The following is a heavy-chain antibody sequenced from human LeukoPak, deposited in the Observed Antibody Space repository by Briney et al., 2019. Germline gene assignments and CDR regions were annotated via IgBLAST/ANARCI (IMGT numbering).Heavy chain of an antibody. CDR2: INDGGST. J-gene: IGHJ4*02. D-gene: IGHD5-18*01. CDR1: GYSISSTYY. CDR3: ARLGGKSYGSYSFDY. V-gene: IGHV4-38-2*02. Sequence: SETLSLTCTVSGYSISSTYYWGWIRQPPGKGLEWIGSINDGGSTYYDPSRKSRVTISVDTSNNQFSLKVDSVTTADTAVYYCARLGGKSYGSYSFDYWGKGTLVTASP.